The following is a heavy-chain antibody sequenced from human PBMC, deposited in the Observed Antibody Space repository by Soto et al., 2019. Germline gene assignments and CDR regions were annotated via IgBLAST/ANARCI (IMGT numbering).Heavy chain of an antibody. CDR2: INHSGST. V-gene: IGHV4-34*01. Sequence: SETLSLTCAVYGGSFSGYYWSWIRQTPGKGLEWIGEINHSGSTNYNPSLKSRVTISVDTSKNQFSLKLSPVTAADTAVYYCARGLAMKLVAHWDAPDKYYFDSWGQGTLVTVPS. D-gene: IGHD2-8*02. CDR3: ARGLAMKLVAHWDAPDKYYFDS. CDR1: GGSFSGYY. J-gene: IGHJ4*02.